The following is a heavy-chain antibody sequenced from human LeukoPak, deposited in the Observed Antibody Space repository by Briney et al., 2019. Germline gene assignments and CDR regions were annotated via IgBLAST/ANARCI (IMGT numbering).Heavy chain of an antibody. D-gene: IGHD2-8*01. CDR2: IYHSGST. CDR3: ARAWGCTCYFDY. Sequence: SQTLSLTYGVWSGSISSVGYSWSWIRQPPGKGLEWIGYIYHSGSTSYNPSLKSRVTVSVDRSTNQFSLKLSSVTAADTAVYYCARAWGCTCYFDYWGQGTLVTVSS. CDR1: SGSISSVGYS. V-gene: IGHV4-30-2*01. J-gene: IGHJ4*02.